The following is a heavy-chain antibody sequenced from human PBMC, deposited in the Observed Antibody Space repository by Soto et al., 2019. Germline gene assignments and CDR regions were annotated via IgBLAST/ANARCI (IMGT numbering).Heavy chain of an antibody. Sequence: EVQLVESGGGLVQPGGSLRLSCAASGFTFSNFWMSWVRQAPGKGLEWVANIKQDRSEKYYVDSVKGRFTMSRDNAKDSLYLKMNGLRAEDTAVYYCARDREMDVWGKGTTVTVSS. J-gene: IGHJ6*04. CDR2: IKQDRSEK. V-gene: IGHV3-7*01. CDR3: ARDREMDV. CDR1: GFTFSNFW.